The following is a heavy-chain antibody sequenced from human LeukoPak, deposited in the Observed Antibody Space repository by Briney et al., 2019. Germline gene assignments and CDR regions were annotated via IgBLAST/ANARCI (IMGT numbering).Heavy chain of an antibody. J-gene: IGHJ3*02. V-gene: IGHV3-23*01. CDR1: GFTFSTHA. CDR3: AKDALHYYDSSGYPAAFDI. D-gene: IGHD3-22*01. Sequence: HSGGSLRLSCAASGFTFSTHAMSWVRQAPGKGLEWVSSISGSGFTPYYADSVKGRFTISRDNSKNTLYLQMNSLRAEDTAVYYCAKDALHYYDSSGYPAAFDIWGQGTMVTVSS. CDR2: ISGSGFTP.